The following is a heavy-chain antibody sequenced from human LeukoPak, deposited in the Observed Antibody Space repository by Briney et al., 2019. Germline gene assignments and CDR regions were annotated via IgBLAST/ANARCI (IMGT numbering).Heavy chain of an antibody. J-gene: IGHJ4*02. CDR2: LSGSGSNT. D-gene: IGHD5-18*01. V-gene: IGHV3-23*01. CDR3: AKERRYSYGSWTAFDY. CDR1: GFTFSTYA. Sequence: GGSLRLSCAASGFTFSTYAISWVRQAPGKGLEWVSGLSGSGSNTHYADSVKGRFTISRDNSKNTLYLQMNSLRAEDTAVYYCAKERRYSYGSWTAFDYWGQGTLVTVSS.